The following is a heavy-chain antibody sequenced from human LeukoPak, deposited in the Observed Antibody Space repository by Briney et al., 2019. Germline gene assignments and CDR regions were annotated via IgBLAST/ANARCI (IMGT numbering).Heavy chain of an antibody. Sequence: PGGSLRLSCAASGFTVSRNYMSWVRQAPGQGLEWVSVIYSGGDTYYADSVKGRFTISRDISTNALYLQINSLRAEDTAFYYCARSPPASPFDYWGQGTLVTVSS. CDR2: IYSGGDT. J-gene: IGHJ4*02. CDR1: GFTVSRNY. D-gene: IGHD2-2*01. CDR3: ARSPPASPFDY. V-gene: IGHV3-53*01.